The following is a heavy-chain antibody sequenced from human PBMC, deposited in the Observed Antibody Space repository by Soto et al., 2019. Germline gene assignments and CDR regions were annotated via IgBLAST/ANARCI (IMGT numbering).Heavy chain of an antibody. CDR1: GFSLTTRGVG. Sequence: QITLKESGPPLVKPTQTLTLTCTFSGFSLTTRGVGVGWIRQPPGKALEWLALIYWDDDEGYSPSLKSRLTTTKDASKNQVVLTMPNMDPVDTATYYCAHRARGYSYHCDYWGQGTLVTVSS. CDR3: AHRARGYSYHCDY. V-gene: IGHV2-5*02. D-gene: IGHD5-18*01. CDR2: IYWDDDE. J-gene: IGHJ4*02.